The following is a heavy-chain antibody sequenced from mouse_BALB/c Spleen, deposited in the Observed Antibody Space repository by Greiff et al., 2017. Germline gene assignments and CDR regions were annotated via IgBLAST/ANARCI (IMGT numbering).Heavy chain of an antibody. CDR2: IDPANGNT. J-gene: IGHJ4*01. CDR1: GFNIKDTY. V-gene: IGHV14-3*02. Sequence: EVQLQQSGAELVKPGASVKLSCTASGFNIKDTYMHWVKQRPEQGLEWIGRIDPANGNTKYDPKFQGKATITADTSSNTAYLQLSSLTSEDTAVYYCASRQLGLLYAMDYWGLGTSVTVSS. D-gene: IGHD3-2*01. CDR3: ASRQLGLLYAMDY.